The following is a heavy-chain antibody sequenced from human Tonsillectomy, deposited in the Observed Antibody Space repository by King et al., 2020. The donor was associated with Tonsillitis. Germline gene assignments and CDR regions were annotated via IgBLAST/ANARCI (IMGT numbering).Heavy chain of an antibody. CDR3: AVVYCSGGSCYSRATPLDY. D-gene: IGHD2-15*01. J-gene: IGHJ4*02. CDR1: GFTFSSYS. V-gene: IGHV3-21*01. Sequence: VQLVESGGGLVKPGGSLRLSCAASGFTFSSYSMNWVRQAPGKGLEWVSSISSSSSYIYYADSVKGRFTISRDNAKNSLYLQMNSLRAEDTAVYYCAVVYCSGGSCYSRATPLDYWGQGTLVTVSS. CDR2: ISSSSSYI.